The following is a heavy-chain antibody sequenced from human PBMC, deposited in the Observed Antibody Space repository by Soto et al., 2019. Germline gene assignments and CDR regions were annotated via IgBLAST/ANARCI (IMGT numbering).Heavy chain of an antibody. CDR1: GGSVTSGGYY. J-gene: IGHJ5*01. Sequence: QVQLQESGPGLVRPSQTLSLTCTVSGGSVTSGGYYWSWIRHCPGKGLEWIGYIYSSGDTYYNPSLSSRVAMSIDTSKNQFSLQLTSVTVADTAIYYCTRDWGPPVTRGYDSWGQGTPVTVSS. V-gene: IGHV4-31*03. CDR3: TRDWGPPVTRGYDS. D-gene: IGHD7-27*01. CDR2: IYSSGDT.